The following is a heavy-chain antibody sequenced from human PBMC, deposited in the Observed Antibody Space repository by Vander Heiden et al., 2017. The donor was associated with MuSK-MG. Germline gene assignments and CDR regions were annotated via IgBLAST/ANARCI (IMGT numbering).Heavy chain of an antibody. CDR1: GDSTGGLPYY. CDR2: LYDTGNT. D-gene: IGHD2-21*02. V-gene: IGHV4-39*01. J-gene: IGHJ3*01. CDR3: GTDMRAGLPDASDV. Sequence: QLQLQESGPGLVEPSQTLSLTCPVSGDSTGGLPYYWGWIRQTAGKGREWSGRLYDTGNTYNSLSLRSRRTLAVETSKNKFSLKLSALTAADTAVDVGGTDMRAGLPDASDVWGRGTRGTVSS.